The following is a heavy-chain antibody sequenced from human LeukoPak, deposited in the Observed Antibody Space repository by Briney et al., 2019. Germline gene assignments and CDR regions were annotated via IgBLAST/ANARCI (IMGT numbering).Heavy chain of an antibody. J-gene: IGHJ4*02. V-gene: IGHV4-39*07. Sequence: SETLSLTCTVSGGSISSSSYYWGWIRQPPGKGLEWIGSIYYSGSTYYNPSLKSRVTISVDTSKNQFSLKLSSVTAADTAVYYCARAMLNTAMVDYWGQGTLVTVSS. CDR1: GGSISSSSYY. CDR2: IYYSGST. D-gene: IGHD5-18*01. CDR3: ARAMLNTAMVDY.